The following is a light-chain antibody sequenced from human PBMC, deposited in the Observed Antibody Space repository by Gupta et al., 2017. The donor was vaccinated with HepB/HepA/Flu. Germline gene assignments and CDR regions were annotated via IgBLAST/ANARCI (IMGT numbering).Light chain of an antibody. J-gene: IGLJ2*01. CDR3: QVWDSHSDHI. V-gene: IGLV3-21*04. CDR1: NIGSKS. Sequence: SYVMTQPPSLSVAPGETARITCAGSNIGSKSVHWYQQKPGQAPVLVISYDSDRPSGILKRFSGSNSGNTATLTISRVGAGDEADYYCQVWDSHSDHIFGGGTKLTVL. CDR2: YDS.